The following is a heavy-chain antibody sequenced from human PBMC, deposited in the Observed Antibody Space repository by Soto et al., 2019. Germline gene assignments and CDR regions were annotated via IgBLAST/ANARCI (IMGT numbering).Heavy chain of an antibody. J-gene: IGHJ6*02. CDR1: GYSISSGYY. D-gene: IGHD2-2*02. CDR3: AEGYSLYGMDV. Sequence: SETLSLTCAVSGYSISSGYYWGWIRQPPGKGLVWIGSIYHSGSTYYNPSLKSRVTISVDTSKNQFSLKLSSVTAADTAVYYCAEGYSLYGMDVWGQGTTVTVSS. V-gene: IGHV4-38-2*01. CDR2: IYHSGST.